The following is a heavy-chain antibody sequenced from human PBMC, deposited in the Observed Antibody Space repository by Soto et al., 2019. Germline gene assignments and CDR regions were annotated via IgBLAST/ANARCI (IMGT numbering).Heavy chain of an antibody. Sequence: EVQLLESGGGLVQPGGSLRLSCAASGVTFSSYAMSWVRQAPGKGQEWVSAISGGGGTTYYADSVKGRFTISRDNSKNTLYLQMNSLRAEDTAVYYCAKPQCRKGLVPTCWYFDLWGRGTLVTVSS. V-gene: IGHV3-23*01. D-gene: IGHD2-2*01. CDR2: ISGGGGTT. J-gene: IGHJ2*01. CDR1: GVTFSSYA. CDR3: AKPQCRKGLVPTCWYFDL.